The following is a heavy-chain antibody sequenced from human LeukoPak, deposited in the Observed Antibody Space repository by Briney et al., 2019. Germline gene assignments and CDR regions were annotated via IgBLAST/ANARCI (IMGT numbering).Heavy chain of an antibody. V-gene: IGHV3-30*18. D-gene: IGHD2-21*02. CDR3: AKDQYFVTGYYSHMDV. CDR1: GFTFSSYE. J-gene: IGHJ6*03. CDR2: ISYDGSNI. Sequence: GGSLRLSCAASGFTFSSYEMNWVRQAPGKGLEWVAVISYDGSNINYAESVKGRFTISRDNSKNTLYLQMNSLRAEDTAVYYCAKDQYFVTGYYSHMDVWGKGTTVTISS.